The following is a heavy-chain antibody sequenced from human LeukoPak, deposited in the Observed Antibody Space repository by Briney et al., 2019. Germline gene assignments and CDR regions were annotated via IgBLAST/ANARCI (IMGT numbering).Heavy chain of an antibody. V-gene: IGHV1-2*02. J-gene: IGHJ5*02. CDR1: GYTFTGYY. Sequence: GASVKVSCKASGYTFTGYYMHWVRQAPGQGLEWMGWINPNSGDTNYAQKFQGRVTMTRDTSISTAYMELSRLTSDDTAMYFCARDHGYYYGSGRVNWFDPWGQGSLVTVSS. D-gene: IGHD3-10*01. CDR3: ARDHGYYYGSGRVNWFDP. CDR2: INPNSGDT.